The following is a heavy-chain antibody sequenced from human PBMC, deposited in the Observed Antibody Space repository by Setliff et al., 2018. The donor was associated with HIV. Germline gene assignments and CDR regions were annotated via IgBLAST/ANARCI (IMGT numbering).Heavy chain of an antibody. CDR2: IYHGGTT. CDR3: GRTMTYYYLCMAV. J-gene: IGHJ6*03. V-gene: IGHV4-4*02. CDR1: GGSISSNSW. Sequence: LSLTCDVSGGSISSNSWWTWVRQPPGKGLEWIGQIYHGGTTRYNPPLKSRLTTSLENTKNQVSLEMRSVTAADTAVYYCGRTMTYYYLCMAVWGNGTTVTV.